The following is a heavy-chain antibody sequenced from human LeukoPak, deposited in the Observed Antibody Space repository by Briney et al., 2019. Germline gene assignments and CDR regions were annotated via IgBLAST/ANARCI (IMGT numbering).Heavy chain of an antibody. Sequence: SSATLSLTCTVSSGSISSYYWSWIRQPPGAGLEWIGYIYYSGSTNYNPSLKSRVTISVDTSKNQFSLKPNSVTAADTAVYYCARSHSVWTSFDYWGQGTLVTVSS. J-gene: IGHJ4*02. CDR2: IYYSGST. CDR3: ARSHSVWTSFDY. V-gene: IGHV4-59*01. D-gene: IGHD3/OR15-3a*01. CDR1: SGSISSYY.